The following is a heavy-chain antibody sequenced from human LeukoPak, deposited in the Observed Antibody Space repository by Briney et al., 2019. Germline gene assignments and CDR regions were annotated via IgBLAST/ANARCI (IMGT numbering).Heavy chain of an antibody. CDR3: ARLHSSGWYAGAADY. CDR2: IYPGDSDT. Sequence: GESLKISCKGSGYSFTSYWIGWVRQMPGKGLEWMGIIYPGDSDTRYSPSFQGQVTISADKSISTAYLQWSSLKASDTAMYYCARLHSSGWYAGAADYWGQGTLVTVSS. J-gene: IGHJ4*02. D-gene: IGHD6-19*01. V-gene: IGHV5-51*01. CDR1: GYSFTSYW.